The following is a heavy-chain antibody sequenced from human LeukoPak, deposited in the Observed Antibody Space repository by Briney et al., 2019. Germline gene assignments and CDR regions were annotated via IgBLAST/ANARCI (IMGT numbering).Heavy chain of an antibody. CDR3: ARLALSYYDILTGYYKTGLSYAFDI. CDR1: GYSFTSYW. Sequence: GESLKISCKGSGYSFTSYWIGWVRQMPGKGLEWMGIIYPGDSDTRYSPSFQGQVTISADKSISTAYLQWSSLKASDTAMYYCARLALSYYDILTGYYKTGLSYAFDIWGQGTMVTVSS. D-gene: IGHD3-9*01. CDR2: IYPGDSDT. V-gene: IGHV5-51*01. J-gene: IGHJ3*02.